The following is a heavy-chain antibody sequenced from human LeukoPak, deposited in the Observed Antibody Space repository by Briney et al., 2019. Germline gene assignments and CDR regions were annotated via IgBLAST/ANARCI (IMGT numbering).Heavy chain of an antibody. D-gene: IGHD3-22*01. CDR3: ASYYDSSGYFHY. J-gene: IGHJ4*02. CDR1: GGSISSGGYS. V-gene: IGHV4-30-2*01. Sequence: SQTLSLTCAVSGGSISSGGYSWGWIRQPPGKGLEWIGYIYHSGSTYYNPSLKSRVTISVDRSKNQFSLKLSSVTAADTAVYYCASYYDSSGYFHYWGQGTLVTVSS. CDR2: IYHSGST.